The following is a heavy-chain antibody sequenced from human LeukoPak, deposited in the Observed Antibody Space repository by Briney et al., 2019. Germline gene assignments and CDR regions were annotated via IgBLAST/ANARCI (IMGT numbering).Heavy chain of an antibody. Sequence: GGSLRLSCAASGFTFSSHWMHWVRQAPGKGPVWVSRINSDGSTTSYADSVKGRFTISRDNAKNTLYLQMNSLRAEDTSVYYCTRSPVGGNWFDPWGQGTLVTVSS. CDR3: TRSPVGGNWFDP. CDR2: INSDGSTT. V-gene: IGHV3-74*01. CDR1: GFTFSSHW. J-gene: IGHJ5*02.